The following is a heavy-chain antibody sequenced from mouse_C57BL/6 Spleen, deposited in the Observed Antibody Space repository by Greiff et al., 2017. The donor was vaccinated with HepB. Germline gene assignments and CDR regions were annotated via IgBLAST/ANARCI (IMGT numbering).Heavy chain of an antibody. D-gene: IGHD2-1*01. Sequence: QVQLKESGAELVKPGASVKLSCKASGYTFTSYWMQWVKQRPGQGLEWIGEIDPSDSYTNYNQKFKGKATLTVDTSSSTAYMQLSSLTSEDSAVYYCARSYGNFYAMDYWGQGTSVTVSS. CDR3: ARSYGNFYAMDY. CDR2: IDPSDSYT. J-gene: IGHJ4*01. CDR1: GYTFTSYW. V-gene: IGHV1-50*01.